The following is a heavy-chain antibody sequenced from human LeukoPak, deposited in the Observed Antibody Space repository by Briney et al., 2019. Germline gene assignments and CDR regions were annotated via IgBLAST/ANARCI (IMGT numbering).Heavy chain of an antibody. CDR2: ISAYNGNT. CDR3: ARDRRVHGDYVGATAFDP. D-gene: IGHD4-17*01. V-gene: IGHV1-18*01. CDR1: GYTFTSYG. J-gene: IGHJ5*02. Sequence: GASVKFSCKASGYTFTSYGISGGRQAPGQGLEWMGWISAYNGNTNYAQKLQGSVTMTAHTSTSPAYMQLRSLRSDDTAVYYCARDRRVHGDYVGATAFDPWGQGTLVTVSS.